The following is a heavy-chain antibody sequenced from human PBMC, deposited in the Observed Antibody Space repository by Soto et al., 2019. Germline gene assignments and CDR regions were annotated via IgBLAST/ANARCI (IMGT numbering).Heavy chain of an antibody. Sequence: QVQLVQSGAEVKKPGASVKVSCKASGYTFTNHGISWVRQAPGQGLEWLGWISGHNGNTKYAQRLQGRATMTTDTSTRPAYMELRSLTSDDPAVYYCARDLSPLAYYFAYWGQGTLVTVSS. CDR3: ARDLSPLAYYFAY. V-gene: IGHV1-18*01. J-gene: IGHJ4*02. CDR2: ISGHNGNT. CDR1: GYTFTNHG.